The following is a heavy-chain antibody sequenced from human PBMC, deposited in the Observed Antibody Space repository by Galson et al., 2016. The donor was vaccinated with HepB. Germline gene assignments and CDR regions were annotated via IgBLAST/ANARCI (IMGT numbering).Heavy chain of an antibody. CDR1: GGPFNNYA. Sequence: SVKVSCKASGGPFNNYAFSWVRQAPGQGLEWLGGIIPIFGTTRYAEKFQGRLTIAADESTSTAYVELTNLTSEDTAVYYCATERECFVDWYFDLWGRGTLVTVSS. J-gene: IGHJ2*01. CDR2: IIPIFGTT. V-gene: IGHV1-69*13. CDR3: ATERECFVDWYFDL. D-gene: IGHD2-15*01.